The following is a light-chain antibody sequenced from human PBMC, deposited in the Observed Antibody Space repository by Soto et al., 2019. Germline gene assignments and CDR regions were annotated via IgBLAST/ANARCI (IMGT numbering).Light chain of an antibody. J-gene: IGLJ1*01. CDR3: CSYVGATTYV. CDR2: EGI. Sequence: QSVLTQPASVSGSPGQSITISCTGTSSTVGGFNVVSWYQQHPGTAPKVIIYEGIKRPSGVSNRFSGSNSGSTASLTISGLQAEDEADDYCCSYVGATTYVFGTGTKVTVL. CDR1: SSTVGGFNV. V-gene: IGLV2-23*01.